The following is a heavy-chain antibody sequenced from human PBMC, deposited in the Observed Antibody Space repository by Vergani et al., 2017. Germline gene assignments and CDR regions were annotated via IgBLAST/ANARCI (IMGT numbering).Heavy chain of an antibody. D-gene: IGHD3-10*01. CDR2: MNPNSGNT. CDR3: ARALYYASGSHPFDS. V-gene: IGHV1-8*03. J-gene: IGHJ4*02. Sequence: QVQLVQSGAEVKKPGASVKVSCKASRYSFISYDINWVRQATGQGLEWMGWMNPNSGNTGYAQKFQDRVTITRNTSTSTAYMELSSLRSEDTAVYYCARALYYASGSHPFDSWGQGTLVTVSS. CDR1: RYSFISYD.